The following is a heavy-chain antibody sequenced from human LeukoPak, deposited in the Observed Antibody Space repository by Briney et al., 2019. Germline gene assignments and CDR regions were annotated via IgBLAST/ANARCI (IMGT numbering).Heavy chain of an antibody. CDR3: AKTRPRFVVSGSVDY. CDR2: ISGSGDNT. V-gene: IGHV3-23*01. J-gene: IGHJ4*02. CDR1: GFTFSSYT. Sequence: GGCLRLSCAASGFTFSSYTMNWVRQAPGKGLEWVSGISGSGDNTYYADSVKGRFTISRDNSKNSLYLQMNSLRTEDTAVYYCAKTRPRFVVSGSVDYWGQGTLVSVSS. D-gene: IGHD2-21*01.